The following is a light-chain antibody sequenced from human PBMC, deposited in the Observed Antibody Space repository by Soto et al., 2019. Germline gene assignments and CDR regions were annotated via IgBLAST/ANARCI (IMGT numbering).Light chain of an antibody. J-gene: IGKJ5*01. CDR2: DAS. CDR3: QHRRIWPVC. Sequence: EIVLTQSPATLSLSPGERATLSCRASQSVNNYLHWYQQKPGQAHRLLIFDASNRATGIPARFSGSGSATDFTLTISSLEPEDFAVYYCQHRRIWPVCFGQGRRLEVK. CDR1: QSVNNY. V-gene: IGKV3-11*01.